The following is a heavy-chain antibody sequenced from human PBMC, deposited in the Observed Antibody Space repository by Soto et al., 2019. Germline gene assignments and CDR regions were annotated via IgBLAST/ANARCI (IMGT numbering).Heavy chain of an antibody. V-gene: IGHV3-23*01. Sequence: GGSLRLSCAASGFTFSSYAMSWVRQAPGKGLEWVSALSGSGISTYYADTVKGRFTISRDNSRNTLYLQMNSLRAEDTAVYYCATSYDSSGYDYWGQGTLVTVSS. CDR1: GFTFSSYA. J-gene: IGHJ4*02. CDR3: ATSYDSSGYDY. CDR2: LSGSGIST. D-gene: IGHD3-22*01.